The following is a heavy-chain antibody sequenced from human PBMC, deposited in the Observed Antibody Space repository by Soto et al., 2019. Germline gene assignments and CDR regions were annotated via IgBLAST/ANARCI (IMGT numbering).Heavy chain of an antibody. CDR1: GGSISSSDYY. Sequence: PSETLSLTCTVSGGSISSSDYYWSWIRQHPGKGLEWIGYIKYSGITYYNSSLKSRVTISVDTSKNQFSLKLTSVTAADTAVYYCALYNGNSVGNWFDPWGQGTLVTVSS. CDR3: ALYNGNSVGNWFDP. V-gene: IGHV4-31*03. CDR2: IKYSGIT. J-gene: IGHJ5*02. D-gene: IGHD3-10*01.